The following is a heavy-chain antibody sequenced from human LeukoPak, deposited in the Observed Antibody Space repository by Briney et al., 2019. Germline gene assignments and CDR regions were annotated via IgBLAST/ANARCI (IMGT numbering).Heavy chain of an antibody. J-gene: IGHJ4*02. Sequence: PSQTLSLTCTVSGGSISSGSYYWSWIRQPAGKGLEWIGRIYTSGSTNYNPSLKSRVTISVDTSKNQFSLKLSSVTAADTAVYYCARAPAPYYDSSGYSIDYWGQGTLVTVSS. D-gene: IGHD3-22*01. CDR3: ARAPAPYYDSSGYSIDY. CDR1: GGSISSGSYY. V-gene: IGHV4-61*02. CDR2: IYTSGST.